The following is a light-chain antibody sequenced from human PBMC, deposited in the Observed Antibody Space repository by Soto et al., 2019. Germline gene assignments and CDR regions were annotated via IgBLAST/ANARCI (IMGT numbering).Light chain of an antibody. J-gene: IGKJ1*01. V-gene: IGKV4-1*01. CDR2: WAS. CDR3: QQYYRTPET. Sequence: DIVMTQSPDSLAVSLGERATINCKSSQSVLYSPNNKNYLAWYQQKPGQPPKLLIYWASTRESGVPDRFSGSGSGTDFTLTISGLQAEDVAVYYCQQYYRTPETFGQGTKVDIK. CDR1: QSVLYSPNNKNY.